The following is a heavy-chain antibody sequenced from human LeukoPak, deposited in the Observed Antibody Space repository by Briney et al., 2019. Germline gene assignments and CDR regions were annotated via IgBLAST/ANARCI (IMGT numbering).Heavy chain of an antibody. CDR2: IYYSGST. D-gene: IGHD4-17*01. V-gene: IGHV4-39*01. J-gene: IGHJ4*02. CDR3: ARVDYGDYVGFDY. CDR1: GGSISSSIYY. Sequence: PSGTLSLTCTVSGGSISSSIYYWGWIRQPPGKGLEWIGSIYYSGSTYYNPSLKSRVTISVDTSKNQFSLKLSSVTAADTAVYYCARVDYGDYVGFDYWGQGTLVTVSS.